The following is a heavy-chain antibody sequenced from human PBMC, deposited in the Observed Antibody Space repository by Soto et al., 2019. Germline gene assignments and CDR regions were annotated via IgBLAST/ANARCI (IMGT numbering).Heavy chain of an antibody. CDR3: ARGGRSTPFDP. CDR1: GFTFSSYS. J-gene: IGHJ5*02. V-gene: IGHV3-21*01. Sequence: EVQLVESGGGLVKPGGSLRLSCAASGFTFSSYSMNWVRQAPGKGLEWVSSISSSSSYIYYADSVKGRFTISRDNGKNSLYLQMNSLRAEDTAVYYCARGGRSTPFDPWGQGTLVTVSS. CDR2: ISSSSSYI.